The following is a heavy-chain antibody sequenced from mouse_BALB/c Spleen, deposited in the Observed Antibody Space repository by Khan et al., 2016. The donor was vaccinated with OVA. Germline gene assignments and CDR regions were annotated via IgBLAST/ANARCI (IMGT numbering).Heavy chain of an antibody. J-gene: IGHJ3*01. CDR3: ARKDYDDYDPFPY. D-gene: IGHD2-4*01. CDR2: INYSGNT. CDR1: GYSITSEYA. Sequence: EVQLVESGPGLVKPSQSLSLTCTVTGYSITSEYAWNWIRQFPGNKLEWMGYINYSGNTRFNPSLKSRTSITRATSKNQFFLQLNSVTTEDTATYYCARKDYDDYDPFPYWGQGTLVTVSA. V-gene: IGHV3-2*02.